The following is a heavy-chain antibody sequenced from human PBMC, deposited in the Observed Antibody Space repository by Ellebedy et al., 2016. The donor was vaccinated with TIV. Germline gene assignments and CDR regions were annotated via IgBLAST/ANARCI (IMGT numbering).Heavy chain of an antibody. V-gene: IGHV3-53*01. CDR1: GFTVSSNY. CDR3: ARDQTAYDFWSGYHLYYYYYGMDV. Sequence: GESLKISXAASGFTVSSNYMSWVRQAPGKGLEWVSVIYSGGSTYYADSVKGRFTISRDNSKNTLYLQMNSLRAEDTAVYYCARDQTAYDFWSGYHLYYYYYGMDVWGQGTTVTVSS. D-gene: IGHD3-3*01. J-gene: IGHJ6*02. CDR2: IYSGGST.